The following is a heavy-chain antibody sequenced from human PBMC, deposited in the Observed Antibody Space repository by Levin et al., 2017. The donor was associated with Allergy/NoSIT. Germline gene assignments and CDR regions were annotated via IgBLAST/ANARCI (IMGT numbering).Heavy chain of an antibody. CDR1: GFTFRNYA. CDR2: ISESGAYT. Sequence: GGSLRLSCAASGFTFRNYAMNWVRQAPGKGLEWLSAISESGAYTYYADSMKGRFTISRDNSKNTLYLQMNSLRAEDTALYYCAANVDPAMFDYWGQGILVTVSS. D-gene: IGHD5-18*01. CDR3: AANVDPAMFDY. V-gene: IGHV3-23*01. J-gene: IGHJ4*02.